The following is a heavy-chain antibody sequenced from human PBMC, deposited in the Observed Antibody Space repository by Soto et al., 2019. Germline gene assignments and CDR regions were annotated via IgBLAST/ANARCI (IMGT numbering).Heavy chain of an antibody. CDR1: GGSISSYY. CDR2: IYYSGRI. D-gene: IGHD3-10*01. V-gene: IGHV4-59*08. Sequence: QVQLQESGPGLVKPSETLSLTCTVSGGSISSYYWSWIRQPPGKGLEWIGYIYYSGRINYNPSLKSRVTTSVDASKNLFSLKLSSVAAADTAVYCARHLYGSGERFDPWGQGTLVTVSS. J-gene: IGHJ5*02. CDR3: ARHLYGSGERFDP.